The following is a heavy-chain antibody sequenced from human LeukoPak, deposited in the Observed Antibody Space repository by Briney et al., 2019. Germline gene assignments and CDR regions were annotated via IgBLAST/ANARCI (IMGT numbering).Heavy chain of an antibody. CDR2: IYHSGST. J-gene: IGHJ4*02. D-gene: IGHD5-24*01. CDR1: GGSISSNY. V-gene: IGHV4-59*01. CDR3: ARGGDGVFDY. Sequence: SETLSLTCTVSGGSISSNYWSWIRQPPGKGLEWIGYIYHSGSTSYNPSLKSRVTFSVDTSKNQFSLKLNSVTAADTAVYYCARGGDGVFDYWGQGTLVTVSS.